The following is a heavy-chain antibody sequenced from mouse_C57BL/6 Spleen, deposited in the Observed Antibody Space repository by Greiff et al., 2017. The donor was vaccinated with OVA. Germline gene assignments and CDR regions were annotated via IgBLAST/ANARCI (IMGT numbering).Heavy chain of an antibody. CDR2: VYPDYGDT. J-gene: IGHJ2*01. Sequence: SFPFSFPSSFFPFPSSSLPFFHPRPYQVLYFLLIVYPDYGDTEYAPKFQGKATMTADTSSNTAYLQLSSLTSEDTAVYYCTTWGYYGSMDYWGQGTTLTVSS. D-gene: IGHD1-1*01. CDR1: FFPFPSSS. V-gene: IGHV14-1*01. CDR3: TTWGYYGSMDY.